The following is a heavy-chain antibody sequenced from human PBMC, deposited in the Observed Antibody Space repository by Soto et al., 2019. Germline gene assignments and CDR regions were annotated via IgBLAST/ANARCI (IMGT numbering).Heavy chain of an antibody. D-gene: IGHD3-22*01. CDR2: ISGSGGST. J-gene: IGHJ6*02. Sequence: EVQLLESGGGLVQPGGSLRLSCAASGFTFSSYAMSWVRQAPGKGLEWVSAISGSGGSTYYADSVKGRFTISRDNSKNTLYLQMNSLRAEETAVYYCAKGGRYYDRRVRYYYYGMDVWGQGTTVTVSS. V-gene: IGHV3-23*01. CDR3: AKGGRYYDRRVRYYYYGMDV. CDR1: GFTFSSYA.